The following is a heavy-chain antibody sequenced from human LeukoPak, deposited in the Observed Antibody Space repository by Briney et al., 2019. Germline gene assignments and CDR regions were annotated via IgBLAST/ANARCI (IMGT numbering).Heavy chain of an antibody. CDR1: GFTFSSYS. J-gene: IGHJ4*02. CDR3: ARDASRGSSGWFTPSGFYYFDY. V-gene: IGHV3-21*01. D-gene: IGHD6-19*01. Sequence: GGSLRLSCAASGFTFSSYSMNLVRQAPGKGLEWVSSISSSSSYIYYADSVKGRFTISRDNAKNSLYLQMNSLRAEDTAVYYCARDASRGSSGWFTPSGFYYFDYWGQGTLVTVSS. CDR2: ISSSSSYI.